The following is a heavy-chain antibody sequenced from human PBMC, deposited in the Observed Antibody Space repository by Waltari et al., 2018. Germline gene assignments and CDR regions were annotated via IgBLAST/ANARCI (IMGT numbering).Heavy chain of an antibody. J-gene: IGHJ6*02. CDR2: MNPNSGNT. CDR3: ARVACSSTSCYWDGMDV. CDR1: GYTFTSYD. Sequence: QVQLVQSGAEVKKPGASVKVSCQASGYTFTSYDLNWVRQATGQGLEWMGWMNPNSGNTGYAQKFQGRVTMTRNTSIRTAHMELSSLRSEDTAVYYCARVACSSTSCYWDGMDVWGQGTTVTVSS. V-gene: IGHV1-8*01. D-gene: IGHD2-2*01.